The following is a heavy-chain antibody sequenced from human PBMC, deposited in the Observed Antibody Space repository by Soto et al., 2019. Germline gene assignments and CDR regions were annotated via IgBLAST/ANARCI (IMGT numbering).Heavy chain of an antibody. CDR2: IDQDGSGK. CDR3: ARRREGTGRTLDY. J-gene: IGHJ4*02. CDR1: GFTFRAYW. D-gene: IGHD1-1*01. Sequence: EVHLVESGGGLVQRGGSLRLSCAASGFTFRAYWMSWVRQAPGKGLQWVANIDQDGSGKYYVDSVRGRFTISRDNAHNSLYLQTNSLRYEDTAVYFCARRREGTGRTLDYWGQGTLVTVSS. V-gene: IGHV3-7*05.